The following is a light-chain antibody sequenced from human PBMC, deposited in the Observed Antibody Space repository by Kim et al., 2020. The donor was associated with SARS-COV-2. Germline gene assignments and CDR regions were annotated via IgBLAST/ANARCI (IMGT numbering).Light chain of an antibody. J-gene: IGLJ3*02. CDR3: QSYDSSIPWV. Sequence: VTISCTRSSGGMARNDVQWYQQRPGRAPTTVIYEDNQRPSGVPDRFSGSIDSSSNSASLTISGLKTEDEADYYCQSYDSSIPWVFGGGTQLTVL. CDR1: SGGMARND. V-gene: IGLV6-57*03. CDR2: EDN.